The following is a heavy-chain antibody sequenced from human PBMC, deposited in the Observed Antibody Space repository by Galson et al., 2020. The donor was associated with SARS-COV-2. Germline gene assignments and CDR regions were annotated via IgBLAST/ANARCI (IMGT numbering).Heavy chain of an antibody. J-gene: IGHJ5*02. V-gene: IGHV4-31*03. D-gene: IGHD6-6*01. CDR2: IYYSGST. Sequence: SETLSLTCTVSGGSISSDGYYWTWIRQHPGKGLEWIGYIYYSGSTYYNPSLKNRVSISIDTSNNQFSLKLSSVTAADTAFFYCATARLTGASVFAPWGQGTLVTVST. CDR1: GGSISSDGYY. CDR3: ATARLTGASVFAP.